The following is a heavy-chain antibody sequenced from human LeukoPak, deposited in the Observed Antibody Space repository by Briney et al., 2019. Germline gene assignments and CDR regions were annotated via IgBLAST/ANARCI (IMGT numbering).Heavy chain of an antibody. Sequence: PSETLSLTCAVSGGSISSSNWWSWVRQPPGKGLEWIGEIYHSGSTNYNPSLKSRVTISVDKSKNHFSLKVSSVTAADTVVYYCARGSRQGYCSSTSCYNWFDPWGQGTLVTVSS. D-gene: IGHD2-2*01. J-gene: IGHJ5*02. CDR3: ARGSRQGYCSSTSCYNWFDP. V-gene: IGHV4-4*02. CDR2: IYHSGST. CDR1: GGSISSSNW.